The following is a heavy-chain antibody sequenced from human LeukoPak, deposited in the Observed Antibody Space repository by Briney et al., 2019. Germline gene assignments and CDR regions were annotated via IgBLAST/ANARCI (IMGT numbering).Heavy chain of an antibody. Sequence: GGPLRLSCTTSGFTVTNCWMHWVRQAPGKGLVWVSRINSDGSNTNYAGSVKGRFTISRDNARNTLYLQMNSLRAEDTAVYYCAGGLSDYYYTVGYWGQGTLVTVSS. CDR3: AGGLSDYYYTVGY. D-gene: IGHD3-22*01. J-gene: IGHJ4*02. CDR2: INSDGSNT. CDR1: GFTVTNCW. V-gene: IGHV3-74*01.